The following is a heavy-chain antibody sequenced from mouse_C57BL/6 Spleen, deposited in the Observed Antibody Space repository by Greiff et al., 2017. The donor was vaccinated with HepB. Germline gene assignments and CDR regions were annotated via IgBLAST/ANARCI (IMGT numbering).Heavy chain of an antibody. V-gene: IGHV1-69*01. J-gene: IGHJ2*01. CDR1: GYTFTSYW. Sequence: QVQLKQPGAELVMPGASVKLSCKASGYTFTSYWMHWVKQRPGQGLEWIGEIDPSDSYTNYNQKFKGKSTLTVDKSSSTAYMQLSSLTSEDSAVYYCARGAGYDDYWGQGTTLTVSS. CDR2: IDPSDSYT. CDR3: ARGAGYDDY. D-gene: IGHD2-12*01.